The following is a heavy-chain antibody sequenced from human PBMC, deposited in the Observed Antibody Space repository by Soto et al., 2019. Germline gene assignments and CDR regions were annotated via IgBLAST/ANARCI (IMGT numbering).Heavy chain of an antibody. J-gene: IGHJ4*02. D-gene: IGHD3-9*01. CDR2: IVPVFGLV. CDR1: GGDFKNYG. V-gene: IGHV1-69*12. CDR3: AREIAATGFHF. Sequence: QVQLVQSGAEVKKPGSSVNVSCKTSGGDFKNYGLSWVRQAPGQGLEWMGGIVPVFGLVKYGQIFQGRLKITADEGTSTAYMELSGLKPEDTAVYYCAREIAATGFHFWGQGTLVIVSS.